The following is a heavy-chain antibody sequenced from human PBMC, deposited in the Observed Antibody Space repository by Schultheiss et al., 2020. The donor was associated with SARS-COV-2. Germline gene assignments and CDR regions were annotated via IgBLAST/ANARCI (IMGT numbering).Heavy chain of an antibody. CDR1: GGTFSSYA. CDR2: IIPIFGTA. D-gene: IGHD6-13*01. V-gene: IGHV1-69*13. J-gene: IGHJ2*01. Sequence: SVKVSCKASGGTFSSYAISWVRQAPGQGLEWMGGIIPIFGTANYAQKFQGRVTITADESTSTAYMELSSLRSEETAVYYCARDSEWAAANWYFDLWGRGTLVTVSS. CDR3: ARDSEWAAANWYFDL.